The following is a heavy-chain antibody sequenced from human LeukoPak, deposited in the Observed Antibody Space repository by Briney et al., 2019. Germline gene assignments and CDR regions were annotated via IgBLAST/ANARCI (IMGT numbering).Heavy chain of an antibody. Sequence: GGSLRLSCAASGFISSSDDMHWVRQAPGKGLEWVAGIQSNGRNKYYVDSVKGRFAISRDTSKSTLYLQVNSLRVEDTALYYCARESEGGTGTSCPDYWGQGTLVTVSS. V-gene: IGHV3-33*05. CDR2: IQSNGRNK. CDR1: GFISSSDD. D-gene: IGHD2-2*01. J-gene: IGHJ4*02. CDR3: ARESEGGTGTSCPDY.